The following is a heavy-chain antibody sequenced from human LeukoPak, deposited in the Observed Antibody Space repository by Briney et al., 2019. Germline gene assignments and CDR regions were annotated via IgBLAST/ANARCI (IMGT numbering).Heavy chain of an antibody. CDR3: ARRPTMVRGVIKNWFDP. CDR1: GGSISSGGYS. Sequence: SETLSLTCAVSGGSISSGGYSWSWIRQPPGKGLEWIGYIYHSGSTYYNPSLKSRVTISVDTSKNQFSLKLSSVTAADTAVYYCARRPTMVRGVIKNWFDPWGQGTLVTVSS. D-gene: IGHD3-10*01. J-gene: IGHJ5*02. CDR2: IYHSGST. V-gene: IGHV4-30-2*03.